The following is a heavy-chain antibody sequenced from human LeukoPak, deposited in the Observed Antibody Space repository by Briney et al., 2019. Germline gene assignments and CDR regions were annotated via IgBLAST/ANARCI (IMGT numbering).Heavy chain of an antibody. CDR2: IYYSGST. Sequence: SETLSLTCIVSGDSISSYYWSWIRQPPGKELEWIGYIYYSGSTNYNPSLKSRVTISVDTSKNQFSPKLSSVTAADTAVYYCARVVRYSSSSTFDYWGQGTLVTVSS. D-gene: IGHD6-6*01. CDR3: ARVVRYSSSSTFDY. J-gene: IGHJ4*02. V-gene: IGHV4-59*01. CDR1: GDSISSYY.